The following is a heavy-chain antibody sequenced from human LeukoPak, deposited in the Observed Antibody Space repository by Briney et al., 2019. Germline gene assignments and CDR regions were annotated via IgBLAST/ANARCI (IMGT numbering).Heavy chain of an antibody. J-gene: IGHJ4*02. V-gene: IGHV4-59*01. CDR3: ARYYSRLGPLEY. CDR2: IYYSGST. Sequence: SETLSLTCTVSGGSISSYYWSWIRQPPGKGLEWIGYIYYSGSTNYNPSLKSRVTISVDTSKNQFSLKLSSVTAADTAVYYCARYYSRLGPLEYWGQGTLVTVSS. D-gene: IGHD2-21*01. CDR1: GGSISSYY.